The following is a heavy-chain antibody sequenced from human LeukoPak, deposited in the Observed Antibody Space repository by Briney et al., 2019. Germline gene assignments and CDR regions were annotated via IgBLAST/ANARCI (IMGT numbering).Heavy chain of an antibody. Sequence: GGSLRLSCAASGFTFSSYGMHWVRQAPGKGLEWVAVISYDGSNKYYADSVKGRFTISRDNSKNTLYLQMNSLRAEDTAVYYCARLTVTTDYYYYMDVWGKGTTVTVSS. CDR1: GFTFSSYG. V-gene: IGHV3-30*03. CDR3: ARLTVTTDYYYYMDV. D-gene: IGHD4-17*01. CDR2: ISYDGSNK. J-gene: IGHJ6*03.